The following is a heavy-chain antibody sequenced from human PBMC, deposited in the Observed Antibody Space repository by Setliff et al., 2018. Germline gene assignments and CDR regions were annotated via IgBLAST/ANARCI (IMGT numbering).Heavy chain of an antibody. Sequence: PSETLSLTCAVYGGSFSDYWWSWIRQLPGKGLEWIAEIHHSGSTNFHPSLKSRVAISVDPSKNQFYLNLRSVTAADTAVYFCARGTKTMVINYWYFDVWGRGTPVT. J-gene: IGHJ2*01. CDR2: IHHSGST. V-gene: IGHV4-34*01. CDR3: ARGTKTMVINYWYFDV. D-gene: IGHD4-17*01. CDR1: GGSFSDYW.